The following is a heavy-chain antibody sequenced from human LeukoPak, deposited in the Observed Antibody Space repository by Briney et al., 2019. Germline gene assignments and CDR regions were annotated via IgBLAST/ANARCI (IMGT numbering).Heavy chain of an antibody. V-gene: IGHV3-48*02. J-gene: IGHJ6*02. CDR3: ARDRSSSWYRMSMYGMDV. CDR2: ISSSSSTI. Sequence: GGSLRLSCAASGFTFSSYSMNWVRQAPGKGLEWVSYISSSSSTIYYADSVKGRFTISRDNAKNSLYLQMNSLRDEDTAVYYCARDRSSSWYRMSMYGMDVWGQGTTVTVSS. CDR1: GFTFSSYS. D-gene: IGHD6-13*01.